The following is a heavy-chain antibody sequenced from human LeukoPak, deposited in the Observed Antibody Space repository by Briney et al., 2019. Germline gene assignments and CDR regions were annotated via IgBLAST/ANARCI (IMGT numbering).Heavy chain of an antibody. CDR1: GGSFSGYY. D-gene: IGHD5-12*01. J-gene: IGHJ4*02. CDR3: ARGRKWLRLGYFDY. V-gene: IGHV4-34*01. Sequence: SETLSLTCAVYGGSFSGYYWSWIRQPPGKGLEWLGEINHSGSTNYNPSLKSRVTISVDTSKNQFSLRLSSVTAADTAVYYCARGRKWLRLGYFDYWGQGTLVTVSS. CDR2: INHSGST.